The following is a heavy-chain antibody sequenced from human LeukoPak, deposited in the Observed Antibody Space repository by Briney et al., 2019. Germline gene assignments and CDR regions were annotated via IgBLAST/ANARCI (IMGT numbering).Heavy chain of an antibody. CDR2: INLNSGGT. J-gene: IGHJ4*02. D-gene: IGHD1-26*01. CDR3: ATGGSYLYYFDY. V-gene: IGHV1-2*02. CDR1: GYTFTGYY. Sequence: ASVKVSCKASGYTFTGYYMHWVRQAPGQGLEWMGWINLNSGGTNYAQKFQGRVTMTRDTSISTAYMELSRLRSDDTAVYYCATGGSYLYYFDYWGQGTLVTVSS.